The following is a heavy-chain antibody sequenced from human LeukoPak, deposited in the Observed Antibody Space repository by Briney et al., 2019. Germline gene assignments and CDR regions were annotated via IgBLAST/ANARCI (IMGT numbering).Heavy chain of an antibody. V-gene: IGHV3-21*01. CDR1: GFTFSSYS. D-gene: IGHD6-6*01. CDR2: ISSSSSYI. Sequence: LGGSLRLSCAASGFTFSSYSMNWVRQAPGKGLEWVSSISSSSSYIYYADSVKGRFTISRDNAKNSLYLQMNSLRAEDTAVYYCARDGLNSSSSEDYYYYYYMDVWGKGTTVTVSS. J-gene: IGHJ6*03. CDR3: ARDGLNSSSSEDYYYYYYMDV.